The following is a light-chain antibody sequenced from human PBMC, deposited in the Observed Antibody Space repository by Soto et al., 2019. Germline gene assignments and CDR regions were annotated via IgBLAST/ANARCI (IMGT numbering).Light chain of an antibody. CDR3: QQRSNWPPWT. V-gene: IGKV3-11*01. J-gene: IGKJ1*01. CDR2: DAS. Sequence: EIVLTQSPATPSLSPGERATLSCRASQSVSSYLAWYQQKPGQAPRLLIYDASNRVTGIPARFSGSGSGTDFTLTISSLEPEDFAVYYCQQRSNWPPWTFGQGTKVEIK. CDR1: QSVSSY.